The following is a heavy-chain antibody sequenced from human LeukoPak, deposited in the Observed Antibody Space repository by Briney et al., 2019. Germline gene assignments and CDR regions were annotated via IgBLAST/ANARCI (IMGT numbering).Heavy chain of an antibody. J-gene: IGHJ6*04. CDR1: GFTFSSYA. CDR2: ISGSGGST. CDR3: AKDGITMVRGVIRPYDYYGMDV. D-gene: IGHD3-10*01. V-gene: IGHV3-23*01. Sequence: GGSLRLSCAASGFTFSSYAMSWVRQAPGKGLEWVSAISGSGGSTYYADSVKGRFTISRDNSKNTLYLQMNSLRAEDTAVYYCAKDGITMVRGVIRPYDYYGMDVWGKGTTVTVSS.